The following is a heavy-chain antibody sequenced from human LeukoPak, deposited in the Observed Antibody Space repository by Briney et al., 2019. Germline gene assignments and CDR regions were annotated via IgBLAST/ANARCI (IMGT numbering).Heavy chain of an antibody. J-gene: IGHJ6*02. V-gene: IGHV3-30*03. CDR3: ARDLVPADIHFYYYYYGMDV. CDR1: GFTFSSYG. D-gene: IGHD2-2*01. Sequence: PGGSLRLSCAASGFTFSSYGMHWVRQAPGKGLEWVAVISYDGSNKYYADSVKGRFTISRDNSKNTLYLQMNSLRAEDTAVYYCARDLVPADIHFYYYYYGMDVWGQGTTVTVSS. CDR2: ISYDGSNK.